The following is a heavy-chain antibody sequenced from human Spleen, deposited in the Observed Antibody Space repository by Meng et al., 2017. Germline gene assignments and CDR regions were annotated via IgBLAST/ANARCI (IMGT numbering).Heavy chain of an antibody. V-gene: IGHV1-46*01. D-gene: IGHD4-17*01. J-gene: IGHJ6*02. Sequence: ASVKVSCNASGYTFTSYYMHWVRQAPGQGLEWMGIINPSGGSTSYAQKFQGRVTMTRDTSTSTVYMELSSLRSEDTAVYYCARDDYGDYGKDYYYYGMDVWGQGTTVTVSS. CDR2: INPSGGST. CDR3: ARDDYGDYGKDYYYYGMDV. CDR1: GYTFTSYY.